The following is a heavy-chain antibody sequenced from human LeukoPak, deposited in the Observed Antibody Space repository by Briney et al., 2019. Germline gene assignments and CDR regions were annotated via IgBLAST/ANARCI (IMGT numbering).Heavy chain of an antibody. D-gene: IGHD3-22*01. J-gene: IGHJ4*02. CDR1: GDSISSSSYY. CDR2: IYYSGST. CDR3: AGSYYYDSSGYRHFDY. Sequence: SETLSLTCTVSGDSISSSSYYWGWIRQPPGKGLEWIGSIYYSGSTYYNPSLKSRVTISVDTSKNQFSLKLSSVTAADTAVYYCAGSYYYDSSGYRHFDYWGQGTLVTVSS. V-gene: IGHV4-39*01.